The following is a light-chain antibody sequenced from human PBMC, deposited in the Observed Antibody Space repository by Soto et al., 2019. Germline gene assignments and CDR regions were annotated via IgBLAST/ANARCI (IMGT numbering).Light chain of an antibody. Sequence: IQMTQVSCNVLELLGRRITKKKRASQNINTWLAWYQQKPGKAPKLLILKASSLESGVPSRFSGSGSGTEFTLTISSLQPEDLATYYCQQYNNYFWAFGQGTKVDNK. CDR1: QNINTW. CDR2: KAS. CDR3: QQYNNYFWA. J-gene: IGKJ1*01. V-gene: IGKV1-5*03.